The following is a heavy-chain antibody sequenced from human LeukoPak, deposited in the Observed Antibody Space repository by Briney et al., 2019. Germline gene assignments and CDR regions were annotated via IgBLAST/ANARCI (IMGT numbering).Heavy chain of an antibody. V-gene: IGHV1-2*02. D-gene: IGHD5-18*01. CDR1: GYTFTGYY. CDR3: ARDGEWIQLFRSYYYYMDV. Sequence: GASVKVSCKASGYTFTGYYMHWVRQAPGQGLEWMGWINPNSGGTNYAQKFQGRVTMTRDTSISTAYMELSRLRSDDTAVYYCARDGEWIQLFRSYYYYMDVWGKGTTVTVSS. CDR2: INPNSGGT. J-gene: IGHJ6*03.